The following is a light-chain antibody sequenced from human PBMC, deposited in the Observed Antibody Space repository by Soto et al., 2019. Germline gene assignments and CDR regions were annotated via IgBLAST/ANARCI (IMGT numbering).Light chain of an antibody. Sequence: QSALTQPPSASGSPGQSVAISCTGTSSDVGGYNYVSWYQQHPGKAPKLMIYEVNKRPSGVPDRFSGSKSGNTASLTVSGLQAEDEADYYCCSYAGSSKVFGPGTNVTV. CDR2: EVN. CDR3: CSYAGSSKV. V-gene: IGLV2-8*01. J-gene: IGLJ1*01. CDR1: SSDVGGYNY.